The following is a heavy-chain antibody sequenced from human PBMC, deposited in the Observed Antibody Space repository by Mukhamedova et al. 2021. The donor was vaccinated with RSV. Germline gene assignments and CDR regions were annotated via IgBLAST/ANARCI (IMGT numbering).Heavy chain of an antibody. Sequence: FTISRDNSKNTLYLQMNSLRAEDTAVYYCASGYYDFWSGYFTDRAFDIWGQGTMVTVSS. V-gene: IGHV3-30*01. D-gene: IGHD3-3*01. CDR3: ASGYYDFWSGYFTDRAFDI. J-gene: IGHJ3*02.